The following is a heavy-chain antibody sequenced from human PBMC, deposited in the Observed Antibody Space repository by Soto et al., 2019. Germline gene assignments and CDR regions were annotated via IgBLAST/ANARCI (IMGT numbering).Heavy chain of an antibody. Sequence: QVQLVESGGSVVQPGRSLRLSCVASRFTFSSYGMYWVSQAPGKRLEWVAIISYDGSNTYYADSVKGRFTISRDNSKNTLYLQMNSLRAVDTSVYYCAKEGGLSGSYYISSSYYFDYWGQGTLVTVSS. D-gene: IGHD1-26*01. CDR3: AKEGGLSGSYYISSSYYFDY. CDR2: ISYDGSNT. CDR1: RFTFSSYG. J-gene: IGHJ4*02. V-gene: IGHV3-30*18.